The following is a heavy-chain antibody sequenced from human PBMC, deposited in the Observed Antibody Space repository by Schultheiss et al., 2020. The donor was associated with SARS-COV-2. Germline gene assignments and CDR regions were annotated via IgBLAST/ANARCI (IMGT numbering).Heavy chain of an antibody. V-gene: IGHV3-21*05. CDR1: GFTFSSYG. J-gene: IGHJ6*03. CDR2: ISSSSSYI. CDR3: AKDIAYSSGWYGVSGYYYHMDV. Sequence: GGSLRLSCAASGFTFSSYGMHWVRQAPGKGLEWVSYISSSSSYIYYADSVKGRFTISRDNAKNSLYLQMNSLRAEDTALYYCAKDIAYSSGWYGVSGYYYHMDVWGKGTTVTVSS. D-gene: IGHD6-19*01.